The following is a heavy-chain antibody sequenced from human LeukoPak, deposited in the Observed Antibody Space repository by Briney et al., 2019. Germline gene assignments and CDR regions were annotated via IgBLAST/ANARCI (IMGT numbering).Heavy chain of an antibody. V-gene: IGHV4-59*01. D-gene: IGHD7-27*01. CDR2: IYYSGST. J-gene: IGHJ4*02. CDR3: ARDRHSHWGFDY. Sequence: ETLSFTCTVSGGSISSYYWSWIRQPPGKGLEWIGYIYYSGSTNYNPSLKSRVTISVDTSKNQFSLKLSSVTAADTAVYYCARDRHSHWGFDYWGQGTLVTVSS. CDR1: GGSISSYY.